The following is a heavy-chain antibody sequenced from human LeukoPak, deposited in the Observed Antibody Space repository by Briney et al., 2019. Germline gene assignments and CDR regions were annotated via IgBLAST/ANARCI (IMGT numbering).Heavy chain of an antibody. Sequence: PGGSLRLSCAASGFTFSSYAMSWVRQAPGKGLEWVSAISGSGGSTYYADSVKGRFTISRDNSKNTLYLQMNSLRAEDTAVYYCARDGYSYGYEFDYWGQGTLVTVSS. CDR2: ISGSGGST. CDR1: GFTFSSYA. V-gene: IGHV3-23*01. D-gene: IGHD5-18*01. CDR3: ARDGYSYGYEFDY. J-gene: IGHJ4*02.